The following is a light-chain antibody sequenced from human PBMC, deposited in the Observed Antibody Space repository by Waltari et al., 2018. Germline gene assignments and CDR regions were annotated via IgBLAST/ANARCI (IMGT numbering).Light chain of an antibody. J-gene: IGKJ1*01. V-gene: IGKV3-20*01. CDR3: QNHERLPAV. Sequence: EILLTQSPGTLSLSPGERATLSCRASQSLGRYLVWYQQKPGQAPRLLIYGASSRAAGIPDRFRGSGSGTDFSLTISRLEPEDFAVYYCQNHERLPAVFGQGTKVEIK. CDR1: QSLGRY. CDR2: GAS.